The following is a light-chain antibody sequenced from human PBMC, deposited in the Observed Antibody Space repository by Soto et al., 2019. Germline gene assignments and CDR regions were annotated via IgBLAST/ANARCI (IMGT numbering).Light chain of an antibody. CDR2: GDS. CDR1: SSNFGAGYD. Sequence: QSVLTQPPSVSGAPGQRGTISCTGSSSNFGAGYDVHWYQQLPGTAPELIIYGDSNRPSGVRDRFSGSKSGTSASLAITGLQAEDEADYYCQSYDSSLSAVVFGGGTKLAVL. J-gene: IGLJ2*01. CDR3: QSYDSSLSAVV. V-gene: IGLV1-40*01.